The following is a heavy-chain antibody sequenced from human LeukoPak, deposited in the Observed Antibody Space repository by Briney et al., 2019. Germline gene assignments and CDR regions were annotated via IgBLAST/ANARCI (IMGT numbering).Heavy chain of an antibody. CDR3: ARTSGDWAPFDY. D-gene: IGHD2-21*02. Sequence: GGSLRRSCAASGFTFSSYEMNWVRQAPGKGLEWVSYISSSGSTIYYADSVKGRFTISRDNAKNSLYLQMNSLRAEDTAVYYCARTSGDWAPFDYWGQGTLVTVSS. V-gene: IGHV3-48*03. CDR2: ISSSGSTI. J-gene: IGHJ4*02. CDR1: GFTFSSYE.